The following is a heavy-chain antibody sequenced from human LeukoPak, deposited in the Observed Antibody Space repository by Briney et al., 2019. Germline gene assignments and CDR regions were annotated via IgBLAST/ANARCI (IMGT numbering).Heavy chain of an antibody. CDR1: GGSISSYY. Sequence: SETLSLTCTVSGGSISSYYWSWIRQPAGKGLEWIGRIYTSGGTNHNPSLKSRVTISVEKSKNHFPLKLSSVSAADTGVYYCARVLDYSSPYYYYYMDVWGKGTTVTVSS. J-gene: IGHJ6*03. CDR3: ARVLDYSSPYYYYYMDV. V-gene: IGHV4-4*07. D-gene: IGHD4-11*01. CDR2: IYTSGGT.